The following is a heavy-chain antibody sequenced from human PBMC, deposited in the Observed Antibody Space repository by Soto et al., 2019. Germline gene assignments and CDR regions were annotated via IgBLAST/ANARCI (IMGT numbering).Heavy chain of an antibody. CDR3: AKDPERFLEYGAFAI. Sequence: PGWSLRLSCAASGFTFSSYGMHWVRQAPGKGLEWVAVISYDGSNKYYADSVKGRFTISRDNSKNTLYLQMNSLRAEDTAVYYCAKDPERFLEYGAFAIWGQGTMVTVSS. V-gene: IGHV3-30*18. J-gene: IGHJ3*02. CDR2: ISYDGSNK. D-gene: IGHD3-3*01. CDR1: GFTFSSYG.